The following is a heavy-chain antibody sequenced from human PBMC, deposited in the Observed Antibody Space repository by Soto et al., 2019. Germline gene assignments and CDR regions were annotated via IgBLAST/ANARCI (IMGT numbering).Heavy chain of an antibody. J-gene: IGHJ6*02. CDR2: IMQDGSDK. V-gene: IGHV3-7*01. CDR1: GFSHSTSW. Sequence: EVQLVESGGGLVQPGGSLRLSCTASGFSHSTSWMTWVRQAPGKGLEWVANIMQDGSDKYYVDSVKGRFTISRDNAKNSLYLQMTSLRAEDTAVYYCASKRLYFYGLDVWGQGTTVTVSS. CDR3: ASKRLYFYGLDV.